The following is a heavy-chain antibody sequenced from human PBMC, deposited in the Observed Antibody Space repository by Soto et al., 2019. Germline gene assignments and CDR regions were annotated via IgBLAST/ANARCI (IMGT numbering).Heavy chain of an antibody. D-gene: IGHD2-21*01. CDR1: GFSFSTSQ. CDR3: AKDLTGYSMDV. J-gene: IGHJ6*02. Sequence: GGSLRLSCAASGFSFSTSQMDWVRQAPGKGLEWVSYIYDNSRAIFYADSVKGRFTISRDNAKNLLFLQMNSLRGEDTAVYYCAKDLTGYSMDVWGQGTTVTVSS. CDR2: IYDNSRAI. V-gene: IGHV3-48*03.